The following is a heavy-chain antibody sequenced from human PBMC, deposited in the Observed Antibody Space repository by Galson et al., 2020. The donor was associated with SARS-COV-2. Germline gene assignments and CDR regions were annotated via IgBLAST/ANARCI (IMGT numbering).Heavy chain of an antibody. CDR3: ARDYRFCGGYSRRGSCAFDI. Sequence: SETLSLTCTVSGGSISSGGYYWSWIRQHPGKGLEWIGYIYYSGSTYYNPSLKSRVTISVDTSKNQFSLKLSSETAADTAVYYCARDYRFCGGYSRRGSCAFDIWGQGTMVTVSS. V-gene: IGHV4-31*03. J-gene: IGHJ3*02. D-gene: IGHD2-21*01. CDR2: IYYSGST. CDR1: GGSISSGGYY.